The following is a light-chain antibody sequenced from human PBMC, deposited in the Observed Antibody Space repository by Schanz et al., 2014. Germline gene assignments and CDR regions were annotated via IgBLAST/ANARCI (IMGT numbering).Light chain of an antibody. Sequence: QSALTQPASVSGSPGQSITISCTGTSSDVGSHNLVSWYQQYPGRAPKLMIYEDSTRPSGVPDRFSGSKSGNTASLTVSGLQAEDEADYYCSSYTSGSTVLFGGGTKLTVL. J-gene: IGLJ2*01. CDR3: SSYTSGSTVL. CDR2: EDS. CDR1: SSDVGSHNL. V-gene: IGLV2-14*02.